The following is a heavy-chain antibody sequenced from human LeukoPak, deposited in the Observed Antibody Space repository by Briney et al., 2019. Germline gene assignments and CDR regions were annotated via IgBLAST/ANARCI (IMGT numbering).Heavy chain of an antibody. CDR1: GFTFSSYE. V-gene: IGHV3-48*03. CDR3: AQDRASIQFYF. J-gene: IGHJ4*02. D-gene: IGHD5-24*01. CDR2: ITSSGDTI. Sequence: GGSLRLSCAASGFTFSSYEMHWVRQAPGKGLEWVSYITSSGDTIYYADSVKGRFTISRDNAKNSLYLQMNSLRAEDTALYYCAQDRASIQFYFWGQGTLVTVSS.